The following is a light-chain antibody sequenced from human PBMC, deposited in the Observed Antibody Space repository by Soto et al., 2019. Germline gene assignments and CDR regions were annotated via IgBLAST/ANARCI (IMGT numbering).Light chain of an antibody. CDR2: AAS. J-gene: IGKJ2*01. CDR3: QQSFNSPT. CDR1: HDVSTF. Sequence: IQMTQSPSSLSASIGDRVTITCRASHDVSTFLNWYQQKPGKAPKLLIYAASSLQTGIPSTFSGSGSGTDFTLTISRLQREDIATYFCQQSFNSPTFGQGTKLEIK. V-gene: IGKV1-39*01.